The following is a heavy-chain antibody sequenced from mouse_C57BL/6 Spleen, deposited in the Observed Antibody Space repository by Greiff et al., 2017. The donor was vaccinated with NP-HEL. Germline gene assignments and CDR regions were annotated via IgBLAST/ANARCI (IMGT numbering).Heavy chain of an antibody. CDR2: FHPYNDDT. J-gene: IGHJ2*01. V-gene: IGHV1-47*01. D-gene: IGHD1-1*01. CDR1: GYTFTTYP. CDR3: ERSLNYYGSSYVPYFDY. Sequence: QVQLQQSGAELVKPGASVKMSCTASGYTFTTYPIEWMKQNHGKSLEWIGNFHPYNDDTKYNEKFKGKATLTVEKSSSTVYLELSRLTSDDSAVYYCERSLNYYGSSYVPYFDYWGKGTTLTVSS.